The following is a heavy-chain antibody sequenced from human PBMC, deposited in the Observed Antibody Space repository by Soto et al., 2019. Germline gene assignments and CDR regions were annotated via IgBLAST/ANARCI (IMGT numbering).Heavy chain of an antibody. CDR1: GGSISSGGHY. V-gene: IGHV4-31*03. J-gene: IGHJ4*02. CDR3: AGDRLGLPLDY. Sequence: KTWETLSLTCTVSGGSISSGGHYWSWIRLHPGKGLEWIGYIYYSGSTHYNPSLRSRVTISVDTSKNQFFLKLSSVTAADTAVYYCAGDRLGLPLDYWGQGTLVTVSS. CDR2: IYYSGST. D-gene: IGHD4-17*01.